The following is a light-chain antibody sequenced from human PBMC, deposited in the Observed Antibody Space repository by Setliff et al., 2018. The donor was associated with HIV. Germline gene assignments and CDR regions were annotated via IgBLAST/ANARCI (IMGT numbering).Light chain of an antibody. CDR3: QSSDSSGTFV. CDR1: PLPKQY. Sequence: ELTQPPSVSVSPGQTARITCSGDPLPKQYAYWYQQKAGQAPILLIYKDSERPSGIPERFSGSISGTTVMLTISGVQAEDEADYYCQSSDSSGTFVFGTGTKVTV. J-gene: IGLJ1*01. V-gene: IGLV3-25*03. CDR2: KDS.